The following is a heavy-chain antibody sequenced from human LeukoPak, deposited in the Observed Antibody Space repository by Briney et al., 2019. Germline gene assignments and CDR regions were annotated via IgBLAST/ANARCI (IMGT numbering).Heavy chain of an antibody. CDR1: GFTFSNYG. V-gene: IGHV3-30*02. Sequence: GGSLRLACAASGFTFSNYGIHSVRQAPGKGLEWVAFIRYYGSNKYYADSMKGRFTISRDNSKNTLYLQMNSLRAEDTAVYYCAKDRSVADYGDYVDAFDIWGQGTMFTVSS. CDR2: IRYYGSNK. D-gene: IGHD4-17*01. J-gene: IGHJ3*02. CDR3: AKDRSVADYGDYVDAFDI.